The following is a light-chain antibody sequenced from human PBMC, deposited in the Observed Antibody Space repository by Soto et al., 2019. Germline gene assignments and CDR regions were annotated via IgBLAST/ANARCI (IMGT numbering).Light chain of an antibody. V-gene: IGKV3-11*01. J-gene: IGKJ5*01. Sequence: EVVLTQSPATLSLSPGERATLSCRASQSVRRDLAWYQQKPGQAPRLLSYDASNRATGVPARFSGSGSGTDFTLTISSLEPEDFAVYYCQQRGSWPPTFGQGTRLEIK. CDR1: QSVRRD. CDR2: DAS. CDR3: QQRGSWPPT.